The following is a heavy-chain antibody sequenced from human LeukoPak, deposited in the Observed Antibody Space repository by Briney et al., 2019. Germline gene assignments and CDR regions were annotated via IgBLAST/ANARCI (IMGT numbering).Heavy chain of an antibody. CDR2: IIPILGIA. D-gene: IGHD1-26*01. Sequence: SVKVSCKASGGTFSSYTISWVRQAPGQGLEWMGRIIPILGIANYAQKFQGRVTITADKSTSTAYMELSSLRSEDTAVYYCARDSGSQASDFGYWGQGTLVTVSS. CDR1: GGTFSSYT. V-gene: IGHV1-69*04. CDR3: ARDSGSQASDFGY. J-gene: IGHJ4*02.